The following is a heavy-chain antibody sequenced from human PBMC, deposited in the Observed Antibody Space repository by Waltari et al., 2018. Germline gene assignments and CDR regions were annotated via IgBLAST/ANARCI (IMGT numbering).Heavy chain of an antibody. CDR2: IYYSGST. CDR1: GGSISSSSYY. CDR3: ASVYSGGSMVQGVIFFDY. D-gene: IGHD3-10*01. V-gene: IGHV4-39*07. J-gene: IGHJ4*02. Sequence: QLQLQESGPGLVQPSETLSLTCTVSGGSISSSSYYWGWIRQPPGKGLEWIGSIYYSGSTYYNPSLKSRVTISVDTSKNQFSLKLSSVTAADTAVYYCASVYSGGSMVQGVIFFDYWGQGTLVTVSS.